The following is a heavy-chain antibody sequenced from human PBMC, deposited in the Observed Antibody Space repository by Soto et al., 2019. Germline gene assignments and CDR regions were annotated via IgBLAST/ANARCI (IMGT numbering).Heavy chain of an antibody. Sequence: GGSLRLSCAASGFTFSSYAMSWVRQAPGKGLEWVSAISGSGGSTYYADSVKGRFTISRDNSKNTLYLQMNSLRAEDTAVYYCAKVAQHDSSGYYLRRAFDIWCQGTMVTVSS. CDR1: GFTFSSYA. J-gene: IGHJ3*02. CDR3: AKVAQHDSSGYYLRRAFDI. CDR2: ISGSGGST. D-gene: IGHD3-22*01. V-gene: IGHV3-23*01.